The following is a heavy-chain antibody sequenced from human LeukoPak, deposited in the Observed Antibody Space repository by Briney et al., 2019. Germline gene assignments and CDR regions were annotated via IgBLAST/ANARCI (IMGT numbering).Heavy chain of an antibody. CDR2: IIPIFGIA. V-gene: IGHV1-69*04. J-gene: IGHJ6*02. CDR3: ARVSYYYGMDV. CDR1: GGTFSSYA. Sequence: EASVKVSCKASGGTFSSYAISWVRQAPGQGLEWMGRIIPIFGIANYAQKFQGRVTTTADKSTSTAYMELSSLRSEDTAVYYCARVSYYYGMDVWGQGTTVTVSS.